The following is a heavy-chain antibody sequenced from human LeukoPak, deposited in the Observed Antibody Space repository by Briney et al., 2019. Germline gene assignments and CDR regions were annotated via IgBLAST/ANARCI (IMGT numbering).Heavy chain of an antibody. J-gene: IGHJ3*02. V-gene: IGHV4-30-2*01. CDR2: IYHSGST. CDR3: ARDLSSGKRLDAFDI. CDR1: GGSIGSGGYS. Sequence: PSQTLSLTCAVSGGSIGSGGYSWSWIRQPPGKGLEWIGYIYHSGSTYYNPSLKSRVTISVDRSKNQFSLKLSSVTAADTAVYYCARDLSSGKRLDAFDIWGQGTMVTVSS. D-gene: IGHD3-22*01.